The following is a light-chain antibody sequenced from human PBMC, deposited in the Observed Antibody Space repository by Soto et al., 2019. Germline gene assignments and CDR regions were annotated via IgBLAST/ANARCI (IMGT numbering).Light chain of an antibody. Sequence: QSALTQPRSVSGSPGQSVTISCTGTSSDVGGFDYVSWYQQHPDKAPKLIIYDVSKRPSGVPDRFSGSKSGNTASLTIAGLQAEDEADYYCCSYAGNFLFGGGTKLIVL. J-gene: IGLJ2*01. V-gene: IGLV2-11*01. CDR2: DVS. CDR1: SSDVGGFDY. CDR3: CSYAGNFL.